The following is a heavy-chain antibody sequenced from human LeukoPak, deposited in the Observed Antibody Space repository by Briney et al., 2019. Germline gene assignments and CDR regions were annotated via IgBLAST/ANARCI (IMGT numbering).Heavy chain of an antibody. D-gene: IGHD3-22*01. Sequence: ASVKVSCKASGYTFTDYYMHWVRQAPGQGLEWMGWINPNSGGTNYAQKFQGRVTMTRDTSISTAYMELSRLRSDDTAVYYCAREPSEYYYDSSGYINWFDPWGQGTLVTVSS. V-gene: IGHV1-2*02. CDR2: INPNSGGT. J-gene: IGHJ5*02. CDR3: AREPSEYYYDSSGYINWFDP. CDR1: GYTFTDYY.